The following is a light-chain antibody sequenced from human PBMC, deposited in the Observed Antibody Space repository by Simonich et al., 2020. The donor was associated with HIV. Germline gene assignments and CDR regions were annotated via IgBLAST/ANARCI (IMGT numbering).Light chain of an antibody. J-gene: IGKJ2*01. CDR2: GAF. CDR1: QSVSSN. V-gene: IGKV3-15*01. Sequence: EIVMTQSPATLSVSPGERATLSCRASQSVSSNLAWYQQKPGQAPRLLIYGAFTRATGIPARFSGSGSGTEFTLTISRLEPEDFAVYYCQQYGSSPYTFGQGTKLEIK. CDR3: QQYGSSPYT.